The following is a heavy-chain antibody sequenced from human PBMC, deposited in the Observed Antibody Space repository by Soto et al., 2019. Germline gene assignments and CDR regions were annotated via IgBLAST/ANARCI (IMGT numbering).Heavy chain of an antibody. CDR2: IIPIFGTA. D-gene: IGHD1-26*01. J-gene: IGHJ4*02. CDR1: GGTFSSYA. V-gene: IGHV1-69*01. Sequence: QVQLVQSGAEVKKPGSSVKVSCNASGGTFSSYAISWVRQAPGQGLEWLGGIIPIFGTANYAQKFQGRVTITADESTSTAYMELSSLRSEDTDVYYCARDNFMGATFCHYYWGQGTLVTVSS. CDR3: ARDNFMGATFCHYY.